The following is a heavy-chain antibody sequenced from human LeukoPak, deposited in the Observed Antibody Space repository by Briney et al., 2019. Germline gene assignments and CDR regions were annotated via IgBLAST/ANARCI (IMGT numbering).Heavy chain of an antibody. D-gene: IGHD4-23*01. CDR3: VKSPSLGNGDFYGMDV. CDR2: ISYRGNT. CDR1: GASISSSSFY. J-gene: IGHJ6*02. V-gene: IGHV4-39*01. Sequence: LSETLSLTCTVSGASISSSSFYWGWVRQPPGTGLEWAGTISYRGNTYYNPSLKSRVTLSVDTSKNQFSLRLSSVTAADTAVYYCVKSPSLGNGDFYGMDVWGQGTTVTVSS.